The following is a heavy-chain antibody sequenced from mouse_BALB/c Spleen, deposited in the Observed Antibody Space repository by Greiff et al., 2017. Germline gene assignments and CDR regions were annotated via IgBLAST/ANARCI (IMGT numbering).Heavy chain of an antibody. Sequence: EVQLQQSGAELVKPGASVKLSCTASGFNIKDTYMHWVKQRPEQGLEWIGRIDPANGSTKYDPKFQGKATITADTSSNTAYLQLSSLTSEDTAVYYCGRGDYYGSRGYWGQGTTLTVSS. CDR3: GRGDYYGSRGY. J-gene: IGHJ2*01. CDR2: IDPANGST. CDR1: GFNIKDTY. V-gene: IGHV14-3*02. D-gene: IGHD1-1*01.